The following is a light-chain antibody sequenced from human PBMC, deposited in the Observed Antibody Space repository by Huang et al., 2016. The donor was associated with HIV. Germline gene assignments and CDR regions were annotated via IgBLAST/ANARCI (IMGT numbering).Light chain of an antibody. Sequence: DIVMTQSPDSLAVSLGERATINCKSSQSVLYRSNNKNYLAWYQQKPGQPPKPLIYWASTREYGVPDRFTGSGSGTDFSLTISSLEAEDVAVYYCQQYYTSPWTFGRGTKVEIK. V-gene: IGKV4-1*01. CDR1: QSVLYRSNNKNY. CDR3: QQYYTSPWT. J-gene: IGKJ1*01. CDR2: WAS.